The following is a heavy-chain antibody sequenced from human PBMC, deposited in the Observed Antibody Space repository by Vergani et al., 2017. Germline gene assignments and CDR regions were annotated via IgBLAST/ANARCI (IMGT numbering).Heavy chain of an antibody. CDR1: GFTLGDYA. V-gene: IGHV3-49*04. J-gene: IGHJ2*01. CDR3: ARAGYSNYHWYFDL. CDR2: IWSKPYGGTT. D-gene: IGHD4-11*01. Sequence: EVHLVESGGGLVQPGRSLRLSCSGSGFTLGDYAMTWVRQAPGKGLEWVAFIWSKPYGGTTEYAASVKGRFTISRDDSKSIAYLQMSSLKAEDTAVYYCARAGYSNYHWYFDLWGRGTLVTVSS.